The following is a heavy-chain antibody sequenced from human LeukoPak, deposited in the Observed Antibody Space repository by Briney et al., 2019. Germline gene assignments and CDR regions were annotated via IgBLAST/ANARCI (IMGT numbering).Heavy chain of an antibody. Sequence: ASVKVSCKASGYTFTGYYMQWVRQAPGQGLECMGWINPNGGGTKYAQKFQGRVTVTRDTSISTAYMEVTSLRSDDTAVYYCARDRGSGWPDYWGQGTQVTVSS. V-gene: IGHV1-2*02. CDR2: INPNGGGT. J-gene: IGHJ4*02. CDR3: ARDRGSGWPDY. CDR1: GYTFTGYY. D-gene: IGHD6-19*01.